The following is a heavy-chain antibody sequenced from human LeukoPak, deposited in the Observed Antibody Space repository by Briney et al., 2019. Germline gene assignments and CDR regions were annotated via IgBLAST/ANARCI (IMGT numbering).Heavy chain of an antibody. CDR1: GFTFSSCA. J-gene: IGHJ4*02. V-gene: IGHV3-23*01. Sequence: GGSLRLSCVAFGFTFSSCAMSWVRQAPGKGLEWVSAIDVGGGNTYYADSVKGRFTFSRDNFKNTLHLQMNSLRAEDTAVYYCAKADTGGNYFDHWGQGTLVTVSS. D-gene: IGHD1-26*01. CDR2: IDVGGGNT. CDR3: AKADTGGNYFDH.